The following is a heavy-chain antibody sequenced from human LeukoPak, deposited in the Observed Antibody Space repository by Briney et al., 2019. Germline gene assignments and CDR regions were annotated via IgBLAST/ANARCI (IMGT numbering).Heavy chain of an antibody. V-gene: IGHV1-8*01. Sequence: ASVKVSCKTSGYTFTNYDINWVRQATGQGLEWMGWMNPNSGNACYAQKFQGRVTMTRNTSISTAYMELSSLRSEDTAVYYCARPHCSSTDCHPPEWFDPWGQGTLVTVSS. J-gene: IGHJ5*02. D-gene: IGHD2-2*01. CDR1: GYTFTNYD. CDR3: ARPHCSSTDCHPPEWFDP. CDR2: MNPNSGNA.